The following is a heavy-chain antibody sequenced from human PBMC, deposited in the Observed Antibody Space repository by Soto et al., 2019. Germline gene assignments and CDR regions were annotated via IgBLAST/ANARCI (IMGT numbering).Heavy chain of an antibody. CDR2: ITWNGGNS. J-gene: IGHJ6*02. V-gene: IGHV3-43*01. D-gene: IGHD3-16*01. CDR3: ARETLSYGSALDV. Sequence: GGSLRLSCAASGFRFDDYNIHWVRQAPGKGLEWVSLITWNGGNSYYADSVKGRFTISRDGTAESVSLQMTSLKREDTGLYFCARETLSYGSALDVWGQGTTVTVSS. CDR1: GFRFDDYN.